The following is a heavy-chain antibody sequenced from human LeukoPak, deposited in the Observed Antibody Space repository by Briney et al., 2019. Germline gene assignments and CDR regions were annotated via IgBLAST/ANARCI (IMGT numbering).Heavy chain of an antibody. CDR1: GFTFSSYA. CDR3: AKGVRGFLERLGSYYFDY. V-gene: IGHV3-23*01. Sequence: GGSLRLSCAASGFTFSSYAMSWVRQAPGKGLEWVSPISGSGGSTYYADSVKGRFTISRDNSKNTLYLQMNSLRAEDTAVYYCAKGVRGFLERLGSYYFDYWGQGTLVTVSS. D-gene: IGHD3-3*01. CDR2: ISGSGGST. J-gene: IGHJ4*02.